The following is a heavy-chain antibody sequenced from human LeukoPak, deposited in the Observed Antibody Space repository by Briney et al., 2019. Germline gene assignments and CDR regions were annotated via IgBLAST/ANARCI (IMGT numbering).Heavy chain of an antibody. CDR1: GYTFTGYH. J-gene: IGHJ4*02. V-gene: IGHV1-2*06. D-gene: IGHD1-26*01. Sequence: ASVKVSCKASGYTFTGYHMHWVRQAPGQGLEWMGRINPNSGDTNYAQKFQGRVTMTRDTSISTAYMDLSRLRSDDTAVYYCAKGGKWDVTPFDYWGQGTLVTVSS. CDR3: AKGGKWDVTPFDY. CDR2: INPNSGDT.